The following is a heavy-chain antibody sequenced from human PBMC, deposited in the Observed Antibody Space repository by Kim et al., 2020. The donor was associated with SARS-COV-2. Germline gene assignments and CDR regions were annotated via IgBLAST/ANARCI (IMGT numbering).Heavy chain of an antibody. V-gene: IGHV1-2*06. Sequence: ASVKVSCKASGYTFTGYYMHWVRQAPGQGLEWMGRINPNSGGTNYAQKFQGRVTMTRDTSISTAYMELSRLRSDDTAVYYCARDLIDIVVVVAAPNWFDPWGQGTLVTVSS. CDR3: ARDLIDIVVVVAAPNWFDP. CDR1: GYTFTGYY. J-gene: IGHJ5*02. CDR2: INPNSGGT. D-gene: IGHD2-15*01.